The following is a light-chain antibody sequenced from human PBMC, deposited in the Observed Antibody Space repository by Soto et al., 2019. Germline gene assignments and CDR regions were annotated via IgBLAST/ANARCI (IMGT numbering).Light chain of an antibody. J-gene: IGKJ3*01. Sequence: EIVLTQSPATLSLSPGERATLSCRASQSVSSYLAWYQQKPGQAPRLLIYDASNRATGIPARFSGSGSGTDFTLXXXXXXXXXXXXYXCQQRSNWPLTFGPGTKVDIK. CDR2: DAS. V-gene: IGKV3-11*01. CDR3: QQRSNWPLT. CDR1: QSVSSY.